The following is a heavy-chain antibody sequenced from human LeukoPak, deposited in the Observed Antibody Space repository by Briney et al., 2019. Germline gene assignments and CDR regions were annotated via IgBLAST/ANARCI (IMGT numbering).Heavy chain of an antibody. J-gene: IGHJ4*02. D-gene: IGHD3-22*01. CDR3: ARLYYDNNGYPSFDY. CDR2: IREDGSAK. CDR1: GFSFSSSW. V-gene: IGHV3-7*01. Sequence: GGSLRLSCVASGFSFSSSWMTWVRQAPGKGLEWVANIREDGSAKHYVDSVKGRFTVSRDNAKNSLYLQMNSLRVEDTAVYYCARLYYDNNGYPSFDYWGQGTLVTVSS.